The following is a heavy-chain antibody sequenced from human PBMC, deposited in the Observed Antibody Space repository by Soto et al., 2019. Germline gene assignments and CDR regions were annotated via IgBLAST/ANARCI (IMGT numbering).Heavy chain of an antibody. D-gene: IGHD6-19*01. CDR1: GYTFTSYA. CDR3: AKPAVAGGKGYYYYGMDV. J-gene: IGHJ6*02. CDR2: INAGNGNT. V-gene: IGHV1-3*01. Sequence: GASVKVSCKASGYTFTSYAMHWVRQAPGQRLEWMGWINAGNGNTKYSQKFQGRVTITRDTSASTAYMELSSLRSEDTAVYYCAKPAVAGGKGYYYYGMDVWGQGATVTVSS.